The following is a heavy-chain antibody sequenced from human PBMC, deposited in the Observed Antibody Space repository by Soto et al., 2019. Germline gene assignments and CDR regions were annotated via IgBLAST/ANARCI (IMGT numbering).Heavy chain of an antibody. V-gene: IGHV1-69*12. CDR1: GGTCSSYA. Sequence: QVQLVQSGDEVKKPGSSVKVSFKASGGTCSSYAISWVRQAPGQGLEWMGGIIPIFGTANYVQKFQGRVTITADESTSTAYIELSSLRAEDTAVYYCARVPRYCISTSCYYYYGMDVFGQGTTVTVSS. D-gene: IGHD2-2*01. J-gene: IGHJ6*02. CDR2: IIPIFGTA. CDR3: ARVPRYCISTSCYYYYGMDV.